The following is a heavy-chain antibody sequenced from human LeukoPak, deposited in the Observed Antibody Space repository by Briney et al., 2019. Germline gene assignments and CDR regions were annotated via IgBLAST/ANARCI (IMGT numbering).Heavy chain of an antibody. CDR2: MYYSGST. J-gene: IGHJ1*01. CDR3: ARQFEGVTLIY. CDR1: GGSISSYY. D-gene: IGHD2-21*02. Sequence: RSERLSLTCTVSGGSISSYYWSWIRQPPGKGLEWIGSMYYSGSTNYNPSLKSRVTISVDTSKKQFSLKLSSVTAADTAVYYCARQFEGVTLIYWGKGTLVTVSS. V-gene: IGHV4-59*08.